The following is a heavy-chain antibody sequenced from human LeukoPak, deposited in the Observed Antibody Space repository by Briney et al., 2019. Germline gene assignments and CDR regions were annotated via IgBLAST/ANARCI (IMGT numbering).Heavy chain of an antibody. CDR1: GFTFSSYS. CDR3: ARDPVSPSSGWYVLGYYYGMDV. Sequence: PGGSLRLSCAASGFTFSSYSMNWVRQAPGKGLEWVSYISSSSSTIYYADSVKGRFTISRDNAKNSLYLQMNSLRAEDTAVYYCARDPVSPSSGWYVLGYYYGMDVWGQGTTVTVSS. J-gene: IGHJ6*02. V-gene: IGHV3-48*04. D-gene: IGHD6-19*01. CDR2: ISSSSSTI.